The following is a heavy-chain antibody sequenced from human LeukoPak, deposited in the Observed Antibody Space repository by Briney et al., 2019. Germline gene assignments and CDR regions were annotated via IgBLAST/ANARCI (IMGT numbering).Heavy chain of an antibody. CDR1: GYTFTIYG. Sequence: ASVTVSFKASGYTFTIYGISWVRQAPGQGLEWMGWISAYNGNTNYAQKLQGRVTMTTDTSTSTAYMELRSLRSDDTAVYYCARIFLEWLLYRPTQYYFDYWGQGTLVTVSS. J-gene: IGHJ4*02. CDR2: ISAYNGNT. CDR3: ARIFLEWLLYRPTQYYFDY. V-gene: IGHV1-18*01. D-gene: IGHD3-3*01.